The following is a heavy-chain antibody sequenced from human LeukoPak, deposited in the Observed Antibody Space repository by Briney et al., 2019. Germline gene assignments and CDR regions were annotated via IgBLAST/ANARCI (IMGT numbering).Heavy chain of an antibody. Sequence: GGSLRLSCAASGLTHSGYWMHWVRQAPGKGLVWVSRINGDASSTSYADSVKGRFTISRDNAKSTLYLQMNSLRVEDTAVSYCARARGNTYGYFEYWGQGTLVTVSS. V-gene: IGHV3-74*01. CDR2: INGDASST. J-gene: IGHJ4*02. CDR1: GLTHSGYW. D-gene: IGHD5-18*01. CDR3: ARARGNTYGYFEY.